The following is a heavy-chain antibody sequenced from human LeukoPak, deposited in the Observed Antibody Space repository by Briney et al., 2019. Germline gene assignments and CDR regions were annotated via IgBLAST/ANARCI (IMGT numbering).Heavy chain of an antibody. D-gene: IGHD3-22*01. J-gene: IGHJ4*02. CDR1: GFTFSSYS. CDR2: MRDDGSEE. V-gene: IGHV3-7*01. Sequence: GGSLRLSCAASGFTFSSYSMNWARQAPGKGLEWVANMRDDGSEEFYVNSVKGRFTISRDNAKNSLYLQMDSLRAEDTAVYYCARDLWLGERGLFFFEYWGQGALVTVAS. CDR3: ARDLWLGERGLFFFEY.